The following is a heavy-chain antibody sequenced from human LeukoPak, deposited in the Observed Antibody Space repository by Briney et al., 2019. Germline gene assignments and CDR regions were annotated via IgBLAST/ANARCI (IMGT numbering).Heavy chain of an antibody. J-gene: IGHJ4*02. CDR1: GYTFNGYY. CDR2: INPNSGGT. D-gene: IGHD3-3*01. Sequence: ASVKVSCKASGYTFNGYYMHWVRQAPGQGLEWMGWINPNSGGTNYAQKFQGRVTMTRDTYISTAYMELSRLRSDDTAVYYCARQYLYDFWSGYYGYWGQGTLVTVSS. V-gene: IGHV1-2*02. CDR3: ARQYLYDFWSGYYGY.